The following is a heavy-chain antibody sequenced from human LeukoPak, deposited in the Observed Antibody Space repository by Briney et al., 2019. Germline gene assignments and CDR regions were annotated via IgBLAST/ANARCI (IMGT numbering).Heavy chain of an antibody. CDR1: GYTFTGHY. V-gene: IGHV1-8*02. CDR2: MNPNSGNT. D-gene: IGHD4-17*01. CDR3: ALVMTTVPDAFDI. Sequence: ASVKVSCKASGYTFTGHYMYWVRQATGQGLEWMGWMNPNSGNTGYAQKFQGRVTMTRNTSISTAYMELSSLRSEDTAVYYCALVMTTVPDAFDIWGQGTMVTVSS. J-gene: IGHJ3*02.